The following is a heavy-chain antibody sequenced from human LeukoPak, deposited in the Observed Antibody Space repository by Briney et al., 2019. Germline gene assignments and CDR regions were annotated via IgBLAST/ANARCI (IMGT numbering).Heavy chain of an antibody. CDR1: GFTFSSYW. Sequence: SGGSLRLSCAASGFTFSSYWMNWVRQAPGKGLEWVGRIKSKTDGGTTDYAAPVKGRFTISRDDSKNTLYLQMNSLKTEDTAVYYCTTESIVATTGIDYWGQGTLVTVSS. CDR2: IKSKTDGGTT. CDR3: TTESIVATTGIDY. J-gene: IGHJ4*02. V-gene: IGHV3-15*07. D-gene: IGHD5-12*01.